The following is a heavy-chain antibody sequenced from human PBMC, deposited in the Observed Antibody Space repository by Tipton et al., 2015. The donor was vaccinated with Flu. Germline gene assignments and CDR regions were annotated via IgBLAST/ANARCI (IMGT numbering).Heavy chain of an antibody. CDR3: ARQDHGLDV. D-gene: IGHD2-8*01. J-gene: IGHJ6*02. CDR1: ADSISSNY. CDR2: IYNTWST. V-gene: IGHV4-59*08. Sequence: LTCSVSADSISSNYWSWIRQSPGKGLEWIGYIYNTWSTNYNPSLKSRVTISVDTSKNQFSLNLRSVTAADTAVYYCARQDHGLDVWGQGTTVSVS.